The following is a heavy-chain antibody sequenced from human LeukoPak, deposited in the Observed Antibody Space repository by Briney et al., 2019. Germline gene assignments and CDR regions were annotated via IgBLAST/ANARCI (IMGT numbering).Heavy chain of an antibody. CDR1: GFTFDDYA. CDR3: AKAPYYDIVTAPYYFDY. Sequence: GGSLRLSCAASGFTFDDYAMHWVRQAPGKGLEWVSGISWNSGSIGYADSVKGRFTISRDNAKNSLYLQMNSLRAEDTALYYCAKAPYYDIVTAPYYFDYWGQGTLVTVSS. D-gene: IGHD3-9*01. J-gene: IGHJ4*02. CDR2: ISWNSGSI. V-gene: IGHV3-9*01.